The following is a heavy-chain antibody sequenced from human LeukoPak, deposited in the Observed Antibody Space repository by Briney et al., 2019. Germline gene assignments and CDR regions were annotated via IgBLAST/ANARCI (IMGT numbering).Heavy chain of an antibody. V-gene: IGHV1-46*01. CDR2: INPSGGST. J-gene: IGHJ4*02. D-gene: IGHD3-22*01. CDR1: GYTFTSCY. CDR3: ARAWYYDSSGYFPDY. Sequence: ASVKVSCKASGYTFTSCYMHWVRQAPGQGLEWMGIINPSGGSTSYAQKFQGRVTMTRDTSTSTVYMELSSLRSEDTAVNYCARAWYYDSSGYFPDYWGQGTLVTVSS.